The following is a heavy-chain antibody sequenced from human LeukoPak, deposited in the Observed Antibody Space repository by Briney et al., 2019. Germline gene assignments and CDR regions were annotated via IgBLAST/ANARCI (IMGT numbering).Heavy chain of an antibody. J-gene: IGHJ6*02. CDR1: GGSISNYY. Sequence: SETLSLTCTVSGGSISNYYWSWIWRPPGKGLEWIGYIYYSGSTNYNPSLKSRVTISVDTSKNQFSLKLSSVTAADTAVYYCARVGGTNYYYYGMDVWGQGTTVTVSS. CDR2: IYYSGST. D-gene: IGHD1-26*01. CDR3: ARVGGTNYYYYGMDV. V-gene: IGHV4-59*01.